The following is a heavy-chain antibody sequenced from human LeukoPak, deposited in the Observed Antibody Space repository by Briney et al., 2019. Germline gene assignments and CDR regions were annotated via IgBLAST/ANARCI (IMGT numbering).Heavy chain of an antibody. CDR2: IFYSEST. CDR1: GVSITNYY. CDR3: ARFQSSGLDY. D-gene: IGHD6-19*01. Sequence: PSETLSLTCTVSGVSITNYYWSWVRQPPGKGLEWIGFIFYSESTGYNPSLKSRLTISVDTSKNQFSLNLSSVTAADTAVYYCARFQSSGLDYWGQGTLVTVSS. J-gene: IGHJ4*02. V-gene: IGHV4-59*08.